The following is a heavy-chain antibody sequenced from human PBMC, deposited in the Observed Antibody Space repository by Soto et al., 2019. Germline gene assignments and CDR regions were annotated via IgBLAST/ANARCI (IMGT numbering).Heavy chain of an antibody. J-gene: IGHJ6*02. Sequence: QVQLQESGPGLVKPSQTLSLTCSVSGGSISSGGYYWCWVRQHPGKGLEWIGYIDYSGSTNYNPSLKSRLSMTVDTSKNHFSQQLTSVTDSDTAVYYCARRDSGYIQGPPHYYYGLDVWGQGTTVTVSS. D-gene: IGHD5-18*01. V-gene: IGHV4-31*03. CDR2: IDYSGST. CDR3: ARRDSGYIQGPPHYYYGLDV. CDR1: GGSISSGGYY.